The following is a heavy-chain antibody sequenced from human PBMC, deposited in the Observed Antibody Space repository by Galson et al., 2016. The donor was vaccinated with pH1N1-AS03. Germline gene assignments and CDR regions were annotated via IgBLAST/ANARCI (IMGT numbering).Heavy chain of an antibody. CDR3: ARHVCLTGVECFYGHFDL. D-gene: IGHD3-9*01. V-gene: IGHV4-59*08. Sequence: SETLSLTCDVSGGSILGYQWNWIRLTPGKGLEWIGYVYYSGQTDYSPSLKGRVSISADTSTNQVSLTAADAAIYYCARHVCLTGVECFYGHFDLWGRGTTVTVSS. CDR2: VYYSGQT. J-gene: IGHJ2*01. CDR1: GGSILGYQ.